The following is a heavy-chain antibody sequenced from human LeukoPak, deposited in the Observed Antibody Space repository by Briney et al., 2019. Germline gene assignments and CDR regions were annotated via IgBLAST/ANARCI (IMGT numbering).Heavy chain of an antibody. V-gene: IGHV3-30*18. J-gene: IGHJ4*02. CDR2: ISYDGSNK. CDR3: AKESPIAVAAH. Sequence: GRSLRLSCAASGFTFSSYGMHWVRQALGKGLEWVAVISYDGSNKYYADSVKGRFTISRDNPKNTLYLQMNSLRAEDTAVYYCAKESPIAVAAHWGQGTLVTVSS. D-gene: IGHD6-19*01. CDR1: GFTFSSYG.